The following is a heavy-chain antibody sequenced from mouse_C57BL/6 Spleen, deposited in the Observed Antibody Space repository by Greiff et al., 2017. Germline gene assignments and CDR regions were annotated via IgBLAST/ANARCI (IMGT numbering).Heavy chain of an antibody. CDR3: TRGYYGSPDAMDY. CDR1: GFTFSDAW. V-gene: IGHV6-6*01. J-gene: IGHJ4*01. CDR2: IRNKANNHAT. D-gene: IGHD1-1*01. Sequence: EVQLVESGGGLVQPGGSMKLSCAASGFTFSDAWMDWVRQSPEKGLEWVAEIRNKANNHATYYAESVKGRFTVSRDDSKSSVYLQMNSLRAGDTGIYYCTRGYYGSPDAMDYWGQGTSVTVSS.